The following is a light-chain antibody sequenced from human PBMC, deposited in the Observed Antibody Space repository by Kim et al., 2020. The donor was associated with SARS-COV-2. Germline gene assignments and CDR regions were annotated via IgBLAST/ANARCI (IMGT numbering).Light chain of an antibody. J-gene: IGLJ2*01. CDR1: KLEDRY. V-gene: IGLV3-1*01. Sequence: SVAPGQTATIACSGDKLEDRYVCWFQQKPGQSPLLVISQDTKRPSGIPERFSGSNSGNTATLTISGTQATDEADYFCQAWDSNTAVFGGGTQLTVL. CDR2: QDT. CDR3: QAWDSNTAV.